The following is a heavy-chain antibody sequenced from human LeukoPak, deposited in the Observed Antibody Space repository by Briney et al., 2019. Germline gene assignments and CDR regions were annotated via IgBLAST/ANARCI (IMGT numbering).Heavy chain of an antibody. CDR1: GGSFSGYY. J-gene: IGHJ4*02. CDR2: INHSGST. Sequence: KPSETLSLTCAVYGGSFSGYYWSWIRQPPGKGLEWIGEINHSGSTNYNPSLKSRVPISVDTSKNQFSLKLSSVTAADTAVYYCARGKRGYSSSWYDYWGQGTLVTVSS. CDR3: ARGKRGYSSSWYDY. V-gene: IGHV4-34*01. D-gene: IGHD6-13*01.